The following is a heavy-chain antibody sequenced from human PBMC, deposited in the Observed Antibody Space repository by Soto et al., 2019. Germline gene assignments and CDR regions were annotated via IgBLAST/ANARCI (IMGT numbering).Heavy chain of an antibody. V-gene: IGHV1-8*01. Sequence: ASVKVSCKASGYTFTSYDINWVRQATGQGLEWMGWMNPNSGNTGYAQKFQGRVTMTRNTSISTAYMELSSLRSEDTAVYYCAREWGYCNGGSCYTDAFDIWGQGTMVT. CDR3: AREWGYCNGGSCYTDAFDI. CDR1: GYTFTSYD. D-gene: IGHD2-15*01. CDR2: MNPNSGNT. J-gene: IGHJ3*02.